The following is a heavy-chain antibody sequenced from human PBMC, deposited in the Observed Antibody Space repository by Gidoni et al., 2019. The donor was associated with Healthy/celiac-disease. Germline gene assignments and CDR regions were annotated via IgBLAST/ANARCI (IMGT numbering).Heavy chain of an antibody. CDR1: GFTFDDYA. CDR2: ISWNSGSI. Sequence: EVQLVESGGGLVQPGRSLRLSCAASGFTFDDYAMHWVRQAPGKGLEWVSGISWNSGSIGYADSVKGRFTISRDNAKNSLYLQMNSLGAEDTALYYCAKEMDSSGCFDYWGQGTLVTVSS. CDR3: AKEMDSSGCFDY. D-gene: IGHD6-19*01. V-gene: IGHV3-9*01. J-gene: IGHJ4*02.